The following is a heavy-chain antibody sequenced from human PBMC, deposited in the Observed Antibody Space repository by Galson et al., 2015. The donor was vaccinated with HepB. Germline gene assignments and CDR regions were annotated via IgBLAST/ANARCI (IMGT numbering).Heavy chain of an antibody. CDR2: IWYDGSNK. CDR3: ARGWSGIFGVVIEYYFDY. CDR1: GFTFSSYG. V-gene: IGHV3-33*01. D-gene: IGHD3-3*01. J-gene: IGHJ4*02. Sequence: SLKLSCAASGFTFSSYGMHWVRQAPGQGLEWVAVIWYDGSNKYYAHTVKGRFTISRDNSKNTLYLQMNSLRAEDTAVYYCARGWSGIFGVVIEYYFDYWGQGTLVTVSS.